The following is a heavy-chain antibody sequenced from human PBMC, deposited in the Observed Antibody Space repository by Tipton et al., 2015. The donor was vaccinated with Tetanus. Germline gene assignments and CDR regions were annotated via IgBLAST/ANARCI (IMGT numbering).Heavy chain of an antibody. J-gene: IGHJ5*02. CDR2: ISYTGST. D-gene: IGHD1-26*01. CDR1: GGSLSTYF. CDR3: ARGGGTVGSIPLYSWLDP. Sequence: LRLSCSVSGGSLSTYFWTWIRQPPGKGLEWVGNISYTGSTNYNPSLKSRLSISLNTSHNQFSLKLSSVTAADTAVYYCARGGGTVGSIPLYSWLDPWGQGTLVTASS. V-gene: IGHV4-59*12.